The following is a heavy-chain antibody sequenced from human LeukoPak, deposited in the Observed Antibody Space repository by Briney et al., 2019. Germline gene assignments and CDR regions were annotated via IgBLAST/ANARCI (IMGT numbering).Heavy chain of an antibody. V-gene: IGHV1-2*02. J-gene: IGHJ5*02. CDR1: GYTFTDYY. CDR2: INPDNGGT. D-gene: IGHD5-12*01. Sequence: ASVKVSCRASGYTFTDYYIHWVRQAPGQGLEWMGWINPDNGGTNYAQKFQGRVTMTRDTPIRTVYMDLSRLRSDDTAVFYCTREARAGNWFDPWGQGTQVTVSS. CDR3: TREARAGNWFDP.